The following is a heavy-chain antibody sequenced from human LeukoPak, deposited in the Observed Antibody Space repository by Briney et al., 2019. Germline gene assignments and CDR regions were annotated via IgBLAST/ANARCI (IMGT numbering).Heavy chain of an antibody. CDR2: ISGSGGST. V-gene: IGHV3-23*01. CDR3: AKDPRSGYYYDSSGYYYFEN. Sequence: GASLRLSCAASGFTFSSYAMSWVRQAPGKGLEWVSAISGSGGSTYYADSVKGRFTISRGNSKNTLYLQMNSLRAEDTAVYYCAKDPRSGYYYDSSGYYYFENWGQGTLVTVSS. CDR1: GFTFSSYA. J-gene: IGHJ4*02. D-gene: IGHD3-22*01.